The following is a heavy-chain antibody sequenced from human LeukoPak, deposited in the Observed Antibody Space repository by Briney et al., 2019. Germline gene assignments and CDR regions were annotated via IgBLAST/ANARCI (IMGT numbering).Heavy chain of an antibody. V-gene: IGHV3-48*03. CDR3: ARGAVAAYYNGWSMDV. CDR1: GFTFSTYE. CDR2: ICVGEPII. J-gene: IGHJ6*02. D-gene: IGHD3-10*01. Sequence: GGSLRLSCAASGFTFSTYEVNWVRQAPGKGLEWVSHICVGEPIITYYADAVRGRFAISRDNAKNSVYMQLNSLRPEDTAVYYCARGAVAAYYNGWSMDVWGQGTTVTVSS.